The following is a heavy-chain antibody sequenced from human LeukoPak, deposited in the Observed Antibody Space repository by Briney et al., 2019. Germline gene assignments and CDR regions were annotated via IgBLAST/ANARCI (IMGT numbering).Heavy chain of an antibody. V-gene: IGHV3-23*01. J-gene: IGHJ3*02. CDR2: ISGSGGST. CDR3: AKPVGARAYDAFDI. D-gene: IGHD1-26*01. Sequence: GGSLRLSCAASGLTFSSYAMSWVRRPPGKGLECVLAISGSGGSTYYADSVKGRFTISRDNSKNTLYLQMNSLRAEDTAVYYCAKPVGARAYDAFDIWGQGTMVTVSS. CDR1: GLTFSSYA.